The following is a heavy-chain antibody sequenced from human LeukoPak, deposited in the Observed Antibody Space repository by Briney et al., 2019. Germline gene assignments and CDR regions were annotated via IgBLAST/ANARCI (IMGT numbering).Heavy chain of an antibody. V-gene: IGHV3-30*01. CDR3: ARDPALSGGYYMDA. CDR2: VSYDGSNK. CDR1: GFTFSSCA. D-gene: IGHD3-10*01. Sequence: GRSLRLSCAASGFTFSSCAMHWVRQVPGKGLEWVAVVSYDGSNKYYADSVKGRFTISRDTSETTLYLQMDSLRAEDTAVYYCARDPALSGGYYMDAWGKGTTVTVSS. J-gene: IGHJ6*03.